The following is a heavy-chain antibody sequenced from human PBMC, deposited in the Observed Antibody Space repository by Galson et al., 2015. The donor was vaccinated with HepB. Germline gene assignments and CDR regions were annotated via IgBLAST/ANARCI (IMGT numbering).Heavy chain of an antibody. D-gene: IGHD1-26*01. CDR3: ARPLVLNGRFYPGVGPFHI. CDR1: GDSISTSLSY. V-gene: IGHV4-39*01. Sequence: SETLSLTCTVSGDSISTSLSYWGWIRQGPGKDLEWIGSVYYGGTTYYSPSFQGRVAMSVDTSKNQLSLTLTSVTAADTAVYFCARPLVLNGRFYPGVGPFHIWGQGTMVAVS. J-gene: IGHJ3*02. CDR2: VYYGGTT.